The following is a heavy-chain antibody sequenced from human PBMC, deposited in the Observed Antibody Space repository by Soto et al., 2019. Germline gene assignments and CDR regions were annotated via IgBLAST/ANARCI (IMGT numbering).Heavy chain of an antibody. D-gene: IGHD2-21*02. CDR1: GFTFSSYS. CDR2: ISSSSSYI. J-gene: IGHJ6*04. CDR3: ARPPGGGDSYGRAV. V-gene: IGHV3-21*01. Sequence: GGSLRLSCAASGFTFSSYSMNWVRQAPGKGLEWVSSISSSSSYIYYADSVKGRFTISRDNAKNSLYLQMNSLRAEDTAVYYWARPPGGGDSYGRAVGGKGTTAPVSS.